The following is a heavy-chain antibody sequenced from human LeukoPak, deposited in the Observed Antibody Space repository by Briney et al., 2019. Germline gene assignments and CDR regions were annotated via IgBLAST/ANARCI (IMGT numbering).Heavy chain of an antibody. J-gene: IGHJ5*01. Sequence: GGSLRLSCAASGFTFSGSALHWVRQASGKGLEWVGRIRSTANGYATAYAASVKGRFTISRDDSKNTAYLHMNSLRPEDTAIYYCARDKVEGPTKFDSWGQGIRVTVSS. CDR1: GFTFSGSA. CDR2: IRSTANGYAT. V-gene: IGHV3-73*01. CDR3: ARDKVEGPTKFDS. D-gene: IGHD5-24*01.